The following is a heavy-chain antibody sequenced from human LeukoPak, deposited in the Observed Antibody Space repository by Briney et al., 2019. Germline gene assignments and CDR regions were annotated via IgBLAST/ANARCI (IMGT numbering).Heavy chain of an antibody. J-gene: IGHJ5*02. Sequence: ASLRLSCTASGFTFTGYWMHWVRQAPGQGPDWMGVVCTRGGSTIYAQKFKGRVTLTRDMSTSTDYLELSSLRSEDTAVYYCARDNSVRGEAWWFNPWGQGTLVTVSS. CDR3: ARDNSVRGEAWWFNP. CDR1: GFTFTGYW. CDR2: VCTRGGST. V-gene: IGHV1-46*01. D-gene: IGHD2-21*01.